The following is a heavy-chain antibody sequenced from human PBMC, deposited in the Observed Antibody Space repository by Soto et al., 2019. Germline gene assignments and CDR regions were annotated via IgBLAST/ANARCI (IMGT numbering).Heavy chain of an antibody. J-gene: IGHJ4*02. D-gene: IGHD3-22*01. Sequence: EVQLVESGGGLVKPGGSLRLSCAASGITFSSTWMSWVRQAPGKGLEWVGRIKSNVDGGTADYAPPVRGRFTISRDDSETTLYLQMDSLRIEDTAVYYCTTAVRDSSPWCDNWGQGTLVTVSS. V-gene: IGHV3-15*01. CDR3: TTAVRDSSPWCDN. CDR1: GITFSSTW. CDR2: IKSNVDGGTA.